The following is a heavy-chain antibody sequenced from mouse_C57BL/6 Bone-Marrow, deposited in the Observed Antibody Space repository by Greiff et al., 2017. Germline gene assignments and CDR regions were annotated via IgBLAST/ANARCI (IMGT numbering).Heavy chain of an antibody. Sequence: QVQLKQSGPELVKPGASVKISCKASGYAFSSSWMNWVKQRPGKGLEWIGRIYPGDGDTNYNGKFKGKATLTADKSSSTAYMQLCSLTSEDSAVYFCARGPLYYSNYVDAIDYWGQGTSVTVSS. CDR2: IYPGDGDT. D-gene: IGHD2-5*01. J-gene: IGHJ4*01. CDR3: ARGPLYYSNYVDAIDY. V-gene: IGHV1-82*01. CDR1: GYAFSSSW.